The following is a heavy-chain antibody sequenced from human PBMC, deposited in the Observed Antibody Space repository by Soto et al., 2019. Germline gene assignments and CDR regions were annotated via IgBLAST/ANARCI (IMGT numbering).Heavy chain of an antibody. J-gene: IGHJ4*02. D-gene: IGHD1-20*01. CDR2: IYYSGST. CDR3: ARRGEITGIFDY. V-gene: IGHV4-59*01. CDR1: GGSISSYY. Sequence: SETLSLTCTVSGGSISSYYWSWIRQPPGKGLEWIGYIYYSGSTNYNPSLKSRVTISVDTSKNQFSLKLSSVTAVDTAVYYCARRGEITGIFDYWGQGTLVTVSS.